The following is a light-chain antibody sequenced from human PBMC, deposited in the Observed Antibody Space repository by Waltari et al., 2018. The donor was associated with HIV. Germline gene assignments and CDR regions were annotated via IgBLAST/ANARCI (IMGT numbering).Light chain of an antibody. Sequence: QSALTQPASVSGSPGQSITISCTGTSSDGGDYNYVPWYQQHPGKAPKLMIYDVNKRPSGVSNRFSGSKSGNTASLTISGLQAEDEADYYCCSYAGSSTVVFGGGTKLTVL. CDR3: CSYAGSSTVV. CDR1: SSDGGDYNY. J-gene: IGLJ2*01. V-gene: IGLV2-23*02. CDR2: DVN.